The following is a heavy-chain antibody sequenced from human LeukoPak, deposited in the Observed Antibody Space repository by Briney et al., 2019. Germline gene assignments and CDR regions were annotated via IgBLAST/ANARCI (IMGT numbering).Heavy chain of an antibody. D-gene: IGHD3-22*01. V-gene: IGHV4-31*03. Sequence: SETLSLTCTVPGGSISSGGYYWSWIRQHPGKGLEWIGYIYYSGSTYYNPSLKSRVTISVDTSKNQFSLKLSSVTAADTAVYYCASTLEGMIVDWGQGTLVTVSS. CDR1: GGSISSGGYY. CDR2: IYYSGST. CDR3: ASTLEGMIVD. J-gene: IGHJ4*02.